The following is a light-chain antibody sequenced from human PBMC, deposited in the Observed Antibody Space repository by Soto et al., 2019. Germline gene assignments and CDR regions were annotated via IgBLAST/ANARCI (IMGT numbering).Light chain of an antibody. V-gene: IGKV3D-20*02. J-gene: IGKJ5*01. Sequence: EIVLTQSPGTLSLSPGEAATLSCRASQSISSNFLAWYQQKRGQAPRLLIHGASNRATGIPDRFSGSGSGTDFTLTISSLEPEDFAVYYCQQRSNWPITFGQGTRLEIK. CDR1: QSISSNF. CDR2: GAS. CDR3: QQRSNWPIT.